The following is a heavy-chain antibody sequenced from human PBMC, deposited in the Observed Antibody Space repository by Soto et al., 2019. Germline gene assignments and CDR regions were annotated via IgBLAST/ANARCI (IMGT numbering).Heavy chain of an antibody. CDR2: ISAYNGNT. J-gene: IGHJ6*02. V-gene: IGHV1-18*04. CDR1: GYTFTSYG. D-gene: IGHD6-6*01. CDR3: ARGAARRYYYYGMDV. Sequence: ASVKVSCKASGYTFTSYGISCVRQAPGQGLEWMGWISAYNGNTNYAQKLQGRVTMTTDTSTSTAYMELRSLRSDDTAVYYCARGAARRYYYYGMDVWGQGTTVTVSS.